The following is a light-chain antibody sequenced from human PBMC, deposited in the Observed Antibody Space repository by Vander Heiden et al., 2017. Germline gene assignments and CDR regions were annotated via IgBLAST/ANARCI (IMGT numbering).Light chain of an antibody. J-gene: IGKJ2*01. CDR3: QQRSNWPYT. CDR2: NAS. CDR1: QSVSNY. V-gene: IGKV3-11*01. Sequence: NVLTQSPATLSSSPGERATISCRASQSVSNYLAWYQQKPGQAPRLLIYNASNRATGIPARFSGGGSGTDFTLTISSLEPEDFAVYYCQQRSNWPYTFGQGTKLEIK.